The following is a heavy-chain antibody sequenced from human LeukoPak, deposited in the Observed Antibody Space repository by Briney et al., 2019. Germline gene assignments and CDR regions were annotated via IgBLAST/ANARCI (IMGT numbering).Heavy chain of an antibody. CDR1: GFTFSNFA. Sequence: PGGSLRLSCAASGFTFSNFAMTWVRQAPGKGLDWVSTISGGAVSTYYADSVKGRFTIARDNSKNTLYLQMNSLRAEDTAVYYCAKDGSWIQLWLPNYWGQGTLVTVSS. CDR2: ISGGAVST. D-gene: IGHD5-18*01. V-gene: IGHV3-23*01. J-gene: IGHJ4*02. CDR3: AKDGSWIQLWLPNY.